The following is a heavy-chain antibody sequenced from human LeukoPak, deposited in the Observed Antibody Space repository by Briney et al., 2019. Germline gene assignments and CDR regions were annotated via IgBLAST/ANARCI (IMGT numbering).Heavy chain of an antibody. V-gene: IGHV3-74*01. CDR2: INSDGSST. D-gene: IGHD7-27*01. Sequence: GGSLRLSGLASGFPFENFAMHWVRQAPGKGLGWVSRINSDGSSTSYADSVKGRFTISRDNAKNTLYLQMSSLRGEDTAAYYCARGMDNWGFSRPFDYWGQGTLVTVSS. J-gene: IGHJ4*02. CDR1: GFPFENFA. CDR3: ARGMDNWGFSRPFDY.